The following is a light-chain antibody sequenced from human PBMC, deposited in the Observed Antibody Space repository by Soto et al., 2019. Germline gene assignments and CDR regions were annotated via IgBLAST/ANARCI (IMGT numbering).Light chain of an antibody. CDR2: DAS. J-gene: IGKJ4*01. Sequence: EIVLTQSPATLSLYPGERAALSFRASQSVSSYLAWYQQKPGQAPRLLIYDASNRATGIPARFSGSGSGTDFTLTISSLEPEDFAVYYCQQRSKRPLTFGGGTKVDI. CDR3: QQRSKRPLT. CDR1: QSVSSY. V-gene: IGKV3-11*01.